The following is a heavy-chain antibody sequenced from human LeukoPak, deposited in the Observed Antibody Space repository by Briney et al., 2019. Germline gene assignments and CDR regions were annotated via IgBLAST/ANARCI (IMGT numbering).Heavy chain of an antibody. CDR1: GGSISSGGYY. CDR2: IYYSGIT. Sequence: SQTLSLTCTVSGGSISSGGYYWGWIRQPPGKGLEWIGTIYYSGITYYNPSLKSRVTISVDTSKNQFSLKLNSVTAADTAVYYCASRKHYYDSSGDSKGYYFDYWGEGTLVTVSS. D-gene: IGHD3-22*01. CDR3: ASRKHYYDSSGDSKGYYFDY. J-gene: IGHJ4*02. V-gene: IGHV4-39*01.